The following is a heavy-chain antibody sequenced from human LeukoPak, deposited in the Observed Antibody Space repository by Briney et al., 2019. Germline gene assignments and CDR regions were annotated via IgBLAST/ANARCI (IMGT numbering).Heavy chain of an antibody. CDR1: GFTFSSYG. Sequence: PGGSLRLSCAASGFTFSSYGMHWVRQAPGKGLEGVAFIRYDGSNKYYADSVKGRFTISRDNSKNTLYLQMNSLRAEDTAVYYCAKAGVYYYYMDVWGKGTTVTVSS. CDR3: AKAGVYYYYMDV. D-gene: IGHD3-10*01. CDR2: IRYDGSNK. V-gene: IGHV3-30*02. J-gene: IGHJ6*03.